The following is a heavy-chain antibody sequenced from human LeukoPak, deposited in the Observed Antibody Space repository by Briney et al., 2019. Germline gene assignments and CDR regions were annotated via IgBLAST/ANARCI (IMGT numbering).Heavy chain of an antibody. CDR2: INPNSGGT. Sequence: ASVKVSCKASGYTFTGYYMHWVRQAPGQGLEWMGWINPNSGGTNYAQKFQGRVTMTRDTSISTAYMELSRLGSDDTAVYYCARDRDDYANWFDPWGQGTLVTVSS. CDR1: GYTFTGYY. J-gene: IGHJ5*02. CDR3: ARDRDDYANWFDP. D-gene: IGHD4-17*01. V-gene: IGHV1-2*02.